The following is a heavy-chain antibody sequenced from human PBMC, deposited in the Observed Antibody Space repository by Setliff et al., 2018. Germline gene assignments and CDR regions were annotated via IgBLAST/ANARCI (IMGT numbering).Heavy chain of an antibody. D-gene: IGHD3-3*01. Sequence: PSETLSLTCAVYGGSFSGYYWSWLRQPPGKGLEWIGEINHSGSTNYNPSLKSRVTISVDTSKNQFSLKLSSVTAADTATYYCARGGPTLTISRVLVVSSFDPWGQGSRVTVSS. CDR1: GGSFSGYY. CDR3: ARGGPTLTISRVLVVSSFDP. V-gene: IGHV4-34*01. J-gene: IGHJ5*02. CDR2: INHSGST.